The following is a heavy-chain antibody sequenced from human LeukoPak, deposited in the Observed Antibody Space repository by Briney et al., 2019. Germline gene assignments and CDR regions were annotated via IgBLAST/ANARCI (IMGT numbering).Heavy chain of an antibody. D-gene: IGHD6-13*01. V-gene: IGHV3-48*04. J-gene: IGHJ6*03. CDR3: AREVRSSSWLPMDV. CDR1: GFTFSSYS. Sequence: GGSLRLSCAASGFTFSSYSMNWVRQAPGKGLEWVSYISSSSSTIYYADSVKGRFTISRDNAKNSLYPQMNSLRAEDTAVYYRAREVRSSSWLPMDVWGKGTTVTVSS. CDR2: ISSSSSTI.